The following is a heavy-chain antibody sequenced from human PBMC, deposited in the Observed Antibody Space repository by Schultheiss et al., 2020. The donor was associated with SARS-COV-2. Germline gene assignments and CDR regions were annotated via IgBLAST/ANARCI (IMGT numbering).Heavy chain of an antibody. V-gene: IGHV4-39*07. CDR3: ARDRPYYDILTGYPHWYFDL. J-gene: IGHJ2*01. CDR2: IYHSGST. Sequence: SETLSLTCTVSGGSISSGGYYWSWIRQHPGKGLEWIGSIYHSGSTNYNPSLKSRVTISVDTSKNQFSLKLSSVTAADTAVYYCARDRPYYDILTGYPHWYFDLWGRGTLVTVSS. CDR1: GGSISSGGYY. D-gene: IGHD3-9*01.